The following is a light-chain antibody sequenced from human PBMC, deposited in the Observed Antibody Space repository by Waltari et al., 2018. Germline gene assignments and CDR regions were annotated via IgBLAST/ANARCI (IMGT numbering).Light chain of an antibody. V-gene: IGLV3-21*04. CDR1: NIGSKS. CDR3: QVWDSDDYQV. J-gene: IGLJ3*02. CDR2: DDR. Sequence: SYVLTQPPSVSVAPGETATFTCGGKNIGSKSVHWYQQKPGQAPVVVISDDRVRPSGIPGRVAGSNSGNTATLTISRVEAGDEADYYCQVWDSDDYQVFAGGTKLTVL.